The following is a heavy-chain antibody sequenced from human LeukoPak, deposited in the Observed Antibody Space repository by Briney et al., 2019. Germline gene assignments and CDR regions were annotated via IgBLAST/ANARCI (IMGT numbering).Heavy chain of an antibody. V-gene: IGHV4-39*07. J-gene: IGHJ5*02. CDR2: IYFSGST. CDR3: ARTPPFLGQQLVRWWFDP. Sequence: PSETLSLTCTVSGGSISSSSYYWGWIRQPPGKGLEWIGSIYFSGSTYYNPSLKSRVTISVDTSKNQFSLKLSSVTAADTAVYYCARTPPFLGQQLVRWWFDPWGQGTLVTVSS. CDR1: GGSISSSSYY. D-gene: IGHD6-13*01.